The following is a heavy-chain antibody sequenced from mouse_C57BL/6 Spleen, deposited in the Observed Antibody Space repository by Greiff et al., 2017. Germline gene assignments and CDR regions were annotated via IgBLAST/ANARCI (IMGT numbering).Heavy chain of an antibody. CDR3: ARGGIPADAMDY. CDR2: IYPGDGDT. J-gene: IGHJ4*01. CDR1: GYTFSSSW. V-gene: IGHV1-82*01. Sequence: QVQLKQSGPELVKPGASVKISCKASGYTFSSSWMNWVKQRPGKGLEWIGRIYPGDGDTNYNGKFKGKATLTADKSSSTAYMQLSSLTSEDSAVYCCARGGIPADAMDYWGQGTSVTVSS. D-gene: IGHD5-1-1*01.